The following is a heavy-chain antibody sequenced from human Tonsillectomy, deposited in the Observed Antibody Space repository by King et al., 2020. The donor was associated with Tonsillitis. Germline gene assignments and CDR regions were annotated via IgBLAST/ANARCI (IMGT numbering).Heavy chain of an antibody. V-gene: IGHV3-49*05. J-gene: IGHJ4*02. D-gene: IGHD2-2*01. Sequence: EVQLVESGGGLVKPGRSLRLSCRASGFTFGDYGMIWFRQAPGKGLECVGFIRSKAYGGATEHGASVKGRFTISRDDSKSIAYLQMTSLKIEDTAVYYCTRDAKVPAARDVFDYWGQGTLVTVSS. CDR3: TRDAKVPAARDVFDY. CDR1: GFTFGDYG. CDR2: IRSKAYGGAT.